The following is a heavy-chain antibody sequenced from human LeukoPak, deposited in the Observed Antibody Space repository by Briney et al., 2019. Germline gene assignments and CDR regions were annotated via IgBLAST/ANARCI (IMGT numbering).Heavy chain of an antibody. CDR2: INHSGST. Sequence: SETLSLTCAVYGGSFGGYYWSWIRQPPGKGLEWIGEINHSGSTNYNPSLKSRVTISVDTSKNQFSPKLSSVTAADTAVYYCAREGFCTNGVCLPPPSAFWFDPWGQGTLVTVSS. CDR1: GGSFGGYY. J-gene: IGHJ5*02. CDR3: AREGFCTNGVCLPPPSAFWFDP. V-gene: IGHV4-34*01. D-gene: IGHD2-8*01.